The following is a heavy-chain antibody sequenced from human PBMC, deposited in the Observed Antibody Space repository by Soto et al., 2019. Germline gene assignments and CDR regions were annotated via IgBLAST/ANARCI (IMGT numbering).Heavy chain of an antibody. D-gene: IGHD3-22*01. V-gene: IGHV1-69*01. Sequence: QVQLVQSGAEVKQPGSSVKVSCKASGGTFSSYAISWVRQAPGQGLEWMGGIIPIFGTANYAQKFQGRVTTTADESTSTTYRELSSRRAVNTAVYYRARDLDYDSSCYYFGGLDYWGQGTLVTVSS. J-gene: IGHJ4*02. CDR3: ARDLDYDSSCYYFGGLDY. CDR2: IIPIFGTA. CDR1: GGTFSSYA.